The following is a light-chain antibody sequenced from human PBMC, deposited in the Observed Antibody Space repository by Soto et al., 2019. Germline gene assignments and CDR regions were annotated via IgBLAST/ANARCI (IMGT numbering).Light chain of an antibody. J-gene: IGLJ3*02. CDR2: NND. V-gene: IGLV1-47*01. CDR1: SSNIGRNY. Sequence: QSVLTQPPSASGTPGQRVTVSCSGSSSNIGRNYVSWYQQLPGTAPKRLIYNNDQRPSGVPDRVSGSKSGTSASLAVSGLRSEDDADYYCASWDDSLSGWVFGGGTKVTVL. CDR3: ASWDDSLSGWV.